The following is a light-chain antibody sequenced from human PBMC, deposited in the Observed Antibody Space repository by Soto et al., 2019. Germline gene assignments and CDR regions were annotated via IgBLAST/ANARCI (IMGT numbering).Light chain of an antibody. CDR2: GAS. V-gene: IGKV3-20*01. CDR1: QTVSRNN. Sequence: KHPPDRCPLLLGQVATHSCPASQTVSRNNLAWYQQRPGQPPRLLIYGASSRATGIPDRFSGSGSGTDFSLTISRLEPEDFAVYYCQQYGYAPITFGQGTRLEIK. CDR3: QQYGYAPIT. J-gene: IGKJ5*01.